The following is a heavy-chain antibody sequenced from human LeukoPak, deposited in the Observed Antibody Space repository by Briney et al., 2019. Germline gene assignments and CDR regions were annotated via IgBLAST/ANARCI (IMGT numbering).Heavy chain of an antibody. CDR3: ARDRTVLWFGEFY. CDR2: INPNSGGT. Sequence: ASVKVSCKASGYTFTGYYMHWVRQAPGQGLEWMGWINPNSGGTNYAKKFKGRVTMTRDTSIRTAYMELRRLRSDDTAVYYCARDRTVLWFGEFYWGQGTLVTVSS. V-gene: IGHV1-2*02. J-gene: IGHJ4*02. CDR1: GYTFTGYY. D-gene: IGHD3-10*01.